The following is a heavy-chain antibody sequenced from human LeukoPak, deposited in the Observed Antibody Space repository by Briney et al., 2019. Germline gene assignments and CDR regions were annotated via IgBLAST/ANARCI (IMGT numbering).Heavy chain of an antibody. CDR2: IHQYGGEK. CDR1: GFTFRSHW. V-gene: IGHV3-7*01. J-gene: IGHJ5*02. Sequence: GGSLRLSCDGSGFTFRSHWMSWVRQAPGQGLEWVANIHQYGGEKYYVDSVRGRFSISRDNAKNSLYLEMNSLRAEDTAVYYCARGEVALSQESWGQGTLVTVSS. CDR3: ARGEVALSQES. D-gene: IGHD3-10*01.